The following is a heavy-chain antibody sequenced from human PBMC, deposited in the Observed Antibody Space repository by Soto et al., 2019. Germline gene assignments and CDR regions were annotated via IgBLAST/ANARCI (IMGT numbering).Heavy chain of an antibody. CDR3: AGGPGGSYYYYYGMDV. Sequence: GASVKVSCKASGYTFTSYVMHWVRQAPGQRLEWMGWINAGNGNTKYSQKFQGRVTITRDTSASTAYMELSSLRSEDTAVYYCAGGPGGSYYYYYGMDVWGQGTTVTVSS. CDR1: GYTFTSYV. CDR2: INAGNGNT. J-gene: IGHJ6*02. V-gene: IGHV1-3*01. D-gene: IGHD1-26*01.